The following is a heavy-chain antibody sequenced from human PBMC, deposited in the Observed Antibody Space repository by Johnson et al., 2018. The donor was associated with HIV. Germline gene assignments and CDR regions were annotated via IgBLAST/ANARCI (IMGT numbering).Heavy chain of an antibody. V-gene: IGHV3-30*14. CDR2: ISNDGNSK. J-gene: IGHJ3*02. Sequence: QVQLVESGGGVVQPGRSLRLSCAASGFSFSNYAMHWVRQAPGKGLEWVAVISNDGNSKYYTESLTGRFTISRDNSKNTLYLQMNSLRAEDTAVYYCARFGYSGYEGDAFDIWGQGTMVTVSS. CDR3: ARFGYSGYEGDAFDI. D-gene: IGHD5-12*01. CDR1: GFSFSNYA.